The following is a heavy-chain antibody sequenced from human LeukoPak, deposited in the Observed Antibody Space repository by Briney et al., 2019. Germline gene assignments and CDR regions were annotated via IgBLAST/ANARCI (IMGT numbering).Heavy chain of an antibody. Sequence: GGSLRLSCAASGFTLSSYSMNWVRQAPGKGLEWVSSISSSSSHIYYADSVKGRFTISRENAKNSLYLQMNRLRAVDTAVYYCARDSSCFYYDGSGPFDAFDIWGQGTMVDVSS. D-gene: IGHD3-22*01. CDR2: ISSSSSHI. J-gene: IGHJ3*02. CDR3: ARDSSCFYYDGSGPFDAFDI. CDR1: GFTLSSYS. V-gene: IGHV3-21*01.